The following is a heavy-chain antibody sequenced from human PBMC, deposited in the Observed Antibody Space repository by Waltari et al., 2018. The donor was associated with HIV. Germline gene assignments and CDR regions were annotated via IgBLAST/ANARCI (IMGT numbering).Heavy chain of an antibody. CDR3: ARVNYYETSGQEGLVDAYDI. J-gene: IGHJ3*02. D-gene: IGHD3-16*01. CDR2: INTYNGNT. Sequence: QVQLVQSGAEVKKPGASVKVSCKASGYIFKSYGLTWVRQAPGQGLEWMGWINTYNGNTNYEQKFQGRVTLTTDTSTSTAHMELRSLRSDDTAVYYCARVNYYETSGQEGLVDAYDIWGQGTMVTVSS. CDR1: GYIFKSYG. V-gene: IGHV1-18*01.